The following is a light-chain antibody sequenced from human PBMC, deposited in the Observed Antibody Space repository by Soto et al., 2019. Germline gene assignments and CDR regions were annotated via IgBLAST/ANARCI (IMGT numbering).Light chain of an antibody. CDR2: GAS. CDR3: QQYGSSPLT. V-gene: IGKV3-20*01. Sequence: EMVLTQSPGTLSLSPGERATLSCRASQSVSSSYLAWYQQKPGQDPRLLIYGASSRATGIPDRFSGSGSGTDFTLTISRLEAEDFAVYYCQQYGSSPLTFGQGTKVEIK. J-gene: IGKJ1*01. CDR1: QSVSSSY.